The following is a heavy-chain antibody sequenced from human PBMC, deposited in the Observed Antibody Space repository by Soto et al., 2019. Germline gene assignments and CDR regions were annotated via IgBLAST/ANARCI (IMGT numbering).Heavy chain of an antibody. J-gene: IGHJ4*02. CDR1: GGLFSSYP. CDR2: IIPVFQTA. Sequence: QEQLVQSGAEVKKPGSSVKVSCKASGGLFSSYPISWVRQVPGQGLEWMGGIIPVFQTAYYTQRFQGRVTITADESTNTAYMELSSVRSDDTAIYYCARGGSGYTWFNEFWGQGTLVTVAS. V-gene: IGHV1-69*01. CDR3: ARGGSGYTWFNEF. D-gene: IGHD3-22*01.